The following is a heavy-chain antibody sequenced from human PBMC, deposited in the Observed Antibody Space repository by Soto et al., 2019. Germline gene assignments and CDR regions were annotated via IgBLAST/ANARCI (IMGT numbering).Heavy chain of an antibody. J-gene: IGHJ4*02. Sequence: QVQLVESGGGVVQPGKSLRLSCSVSGFTLNTYSMHWVRQAPGKGLECVAVVSFDGVNKHYRDSVKGRFTISRYIAKNMFYLQMTSLRLEYTALYYCARDPDLIDAAGNYFDYWCQGTLVTVSS. CDR2: VSFDGVNK. D-gene: IGHD6-13*01. V-gene: IGHV3-30-3*01. CDR1: GFTLNTYS. CDR3: ARDPDLIDAAGNYFDY.